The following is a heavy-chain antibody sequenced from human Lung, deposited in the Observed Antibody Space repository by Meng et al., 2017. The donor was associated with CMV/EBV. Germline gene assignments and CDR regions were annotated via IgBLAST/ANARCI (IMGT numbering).Heavy chain of an antibody. D-gene: IGHD1-26*01. CDR2: IKEDGSEK. CDR1: GFTLSSYW. CDR3: ARAYRAIDY. V-gene: IGHV3-7*01. Sequence: SCAASGFTLSSYWMSWVRQAPGKGLEWVANIKEDGSEKYYVDSVKGRFTISRDNAKNSLYVQMNSLRGEDTAVYYCARAYRAIDYWGQGTLGTVSS. J-gene: IGHJ4*02.